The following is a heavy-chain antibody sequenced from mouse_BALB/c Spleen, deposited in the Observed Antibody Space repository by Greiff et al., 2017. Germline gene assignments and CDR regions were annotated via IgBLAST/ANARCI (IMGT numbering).Heavy chain of an antibody. CDR3: ARGGGNYRYFDV. V-gene: IGHV14-1*02. Sequence: VQLQQSGAELVRPGALVKLSCKASGFNIKDYYMHWVKQRPEQGLEWIGWIDPENGNTIYDPKFQGKASITADTSSNTAYLQLSSLTSEDTAVYYCARGGGNYRYFDVWGAGTTVTVSS. CDR2: IDPENGNT. D-gene: IGHD2-1*01. J-gene: IGHJ1*01. CDR1: GFNIKDYY.